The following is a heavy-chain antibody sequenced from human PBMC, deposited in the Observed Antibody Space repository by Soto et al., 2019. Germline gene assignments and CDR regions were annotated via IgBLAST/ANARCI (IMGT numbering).Heavy chain of an antibody. D-gene: IGHD2-2*01. CDR2: IYSDGTT. Sequence: SETLSLTCTVSSGSISGYYWSWVRQPAGKGLEWVGRIYSDGTTNYSPSLKSRVTMSLDTSKDQFSLHLNSVTAADTAVYYCSRVGCSNSKCYTRGMDVWGQGTTVTVSS. CDR1: SGSISGYY. J-gene: IGHJ6*02. CDR3: SRVGCSNSKCYTRGMDV. V-gene: IGHV4-4*07.